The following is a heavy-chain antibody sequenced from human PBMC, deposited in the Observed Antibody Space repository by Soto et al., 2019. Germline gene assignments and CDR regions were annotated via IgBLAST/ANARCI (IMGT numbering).Heavy chain of an antibody. J-gene: IGHJ3*02. Sequence: QVQLVQSGAEVKKPGASVKVSCKASGYTFTSYGISWVRQAPGQGLEWMGWISAYNGNTNYAQKLQGRFTLTTDTSTSTAYMELRSLRSDDTAVYYCARERANYGDYVDAFDIWCQGPMVTVSS. CDR1: GYTFTSYG. D-gene: IGHD4-17*01. CDR3: ARERANYGDYVDAFDI. V-gene: IGHV1-18*01. CDR2: ISAYNGNT.